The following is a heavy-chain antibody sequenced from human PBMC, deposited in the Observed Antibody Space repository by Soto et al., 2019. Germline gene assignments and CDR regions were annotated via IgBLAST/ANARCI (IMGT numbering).Heavy chain of an antibody. CDR3: AKDRPNDCDNCGAYYSPGVDY. CDR1: GFTFSEYA. CDR2: ITRRGDVT. D-gene: IGHD3-22*01. J-gene: IGHJ4*02. Sequence: EEQLLESGGGLVQPGGSLRLSCAASGFTFSEYAMSWVRQAPGKGPEWVSSITRRGDVTYYTDSVKGRFTISRDNSKNTLYLQLNSLRVDDTAIYYCAKDRPNDCDNCGAYYSPGVDYWGQGTLVTVSS. V-gene: IGHV3-23*01.